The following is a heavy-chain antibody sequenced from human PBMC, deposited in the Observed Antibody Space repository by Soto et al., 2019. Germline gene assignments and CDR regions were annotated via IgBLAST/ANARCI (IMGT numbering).Heavy chain of an antibody. Sequence: QVQLVESGGGVVQPGRSLRLSCAASGFTFSSYGMHWVRQAPGKGLEWVAVISYDGSNKYYADSVKGRFTISRDNSKNTLYLQMNGLRAEDTAVYYWASIAVGYWGQGTLGTVSS. D-gene: IGHD6-19*01. CDR3: ASIAVGY. J-gene: IGHJ4*02. CDR2: ISYDGSNK. V-gene: IGHV3-30*03. CDR1: GFTFSSYG.